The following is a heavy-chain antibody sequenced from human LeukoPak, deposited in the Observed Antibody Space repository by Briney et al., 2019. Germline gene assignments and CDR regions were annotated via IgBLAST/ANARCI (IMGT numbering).Heavy chain of an antibody. CDR3: ATGRGHATMVRGRSLSGGLCFDY. CDR2: FDPEDGET. V-gene: IGHV1-24*01. J-gene: IGHJ4*02. CDR1: GYTLTELS. D-gene: IGHD3-10*01. Sequence: ASVKVSCKVSGYTLTELSMHWVRQAPGKGLEWMGGFDPEDGETIYAQKFQGRVTMTEDTSTDTAYMELSSLRSEDTAVYYCATGRGHATMVRGRSLSGGLCFDYWGQGTLVPVSS.